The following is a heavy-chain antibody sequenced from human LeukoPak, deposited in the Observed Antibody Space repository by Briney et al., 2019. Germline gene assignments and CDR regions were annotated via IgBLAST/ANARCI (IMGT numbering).Heavy chain of an antibody. CDR1: GGSFSGYY. V-gene: IGHV4-34*01. CDR2: INHSGST. D-gene: IGHD6-6*01. Sequence: PSETLSLTCAVYGGSFSGYYWSWIRQPPGKGLEWIGEINHSGSTNYNPSLKSRVTISVDTSKNQFSLKLSSVTAADTAVYYCANSIAARRKYFDLWGRGTLVTVFS. J-gene: IGHJ2*01. CDR3: ANSIAARRKYFDL.